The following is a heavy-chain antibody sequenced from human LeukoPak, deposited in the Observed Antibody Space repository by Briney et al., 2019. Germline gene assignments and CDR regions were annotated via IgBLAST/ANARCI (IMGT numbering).Heavy chain of an antibody. CDR2: ISYDGSNK. Sequence: HPGGSLRLSCAASGFTFSSYAMHWVRQAPGKGLEWVAVISYDGSNKYYADSVKGRFTISRDNSKNTLYLQMNSLRAEDTAVYYCARDPRVDTAMVLGYWGQGTLVTVSS. D-gene: IGHD5-18*01. J-gene: IGHJ4*02. CDR3: ARDPRVDTAMVLGY. CDR1: GFTFSSYA. V-gene: IGHV3-30-3*01.